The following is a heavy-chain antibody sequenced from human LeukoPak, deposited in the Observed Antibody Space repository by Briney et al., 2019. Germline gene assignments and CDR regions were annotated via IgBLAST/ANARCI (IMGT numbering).Heavy chain of an antibody. Sequence: GASVKVSCKVSGYTLTELSMHWVRQAPGKGLEWMGGFDPEDGETIYAQKFQGRVTMTEDTSTDTAYMELSSLRSEDTAVYYCATRLEHYYDSSGYYYPPDYWGQGTLVTVSS. CDR1: GYTLTELS. CDR2: FDPEDGET. CDR3: ATRLEHYYDSSGYYYPPDY. D-gene: IGHD3-22*01. V-gene: IGHV1-24*01. J-gene: IGHJ4*02.